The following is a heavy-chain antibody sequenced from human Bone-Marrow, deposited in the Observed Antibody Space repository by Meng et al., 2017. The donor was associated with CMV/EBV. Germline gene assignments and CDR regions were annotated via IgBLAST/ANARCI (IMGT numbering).Heavy chain of an antibody. D-gene: IGHD7-27*01. CDR3: ARGKITGASDY. J-gene: IGHJ4*02. CDR1: GYTFTTYD. V-gene: IGHV1-8*01. Sequence: ASVKVSCKASGYTFTTYDIDWVRQATGQGLEWMGWMNPNSGNTGYAQKFEGRVTMTRNTSISTAYMELSSLRSEDTAVYYCARGKITGASDYWGQGTLVTVSS. CDR2: MNPNSGNT.